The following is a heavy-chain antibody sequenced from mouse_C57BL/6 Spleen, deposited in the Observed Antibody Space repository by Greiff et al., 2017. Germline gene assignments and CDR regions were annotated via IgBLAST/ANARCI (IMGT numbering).Heavy chain of an antibody. J-gene: IGHJ3*01. CDR2: VYPGSGST. V-gene: IGHV1-55*01. CDR1: GYTFTSYW. CDR3: ARDYYGSSYVAY. Sequence: QVQLQQPGAELVKPGASVKMSCKASGYTFTSYWITWVKQRPGQGLEWIGDVYPGSGSTNYNEKFKSKATLTVDKSSSTAYMQLSSLTSEDSAVYYCARDYYGSSYVAYWGQGPLVTVSA. D-gene: IGHD1-1*01.